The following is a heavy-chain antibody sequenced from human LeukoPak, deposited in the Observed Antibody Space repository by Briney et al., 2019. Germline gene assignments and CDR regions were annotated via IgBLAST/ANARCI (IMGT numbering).Heavy chain of an antibody. CDR2: INHSGST. D-gene: IGHD4-17*01. CDR3: ARMAPGYGDPLDY. Sequence: SETLSLTCAVYGGSFSGYYWSWIRQPPGKGLEWIGEINHSGSTNYNPSLKSRVTISVDTSKNQFSLKLSSVTAADTAVYYCARMAPGYGDPLDYWGQGTLVTVSS. V-gene: IGHV4-34*01. J-gene: IGHJ4*02. CDR1: GGSFSGYY.